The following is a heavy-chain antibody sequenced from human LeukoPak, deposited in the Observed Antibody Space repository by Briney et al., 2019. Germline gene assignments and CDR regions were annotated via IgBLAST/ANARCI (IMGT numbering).Heavy chain of an antibody. V-gene: IGHV4-31*03. CDR2: IYYSGST. D-gene: IGHD2-2*02. Sequence: SQTLSLTCTVSGGSISSGGYYWSWIRQHPGKGLEWIGYIYYSGSTYYNPSLKSRVTISVDTSKNQFPLKLSSVTAADTAVYYCARSNRLGYCSSTSCYISQYYYYGMDVWGQGTTVTVSS. J-gene: IGHJ6*02. CDR3: ARSNRLGYCSSTSCYISQYYYYGMDV. CDR1: GGSISSGGYY.